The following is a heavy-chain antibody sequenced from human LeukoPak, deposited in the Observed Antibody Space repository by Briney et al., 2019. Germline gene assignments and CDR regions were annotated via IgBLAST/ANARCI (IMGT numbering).Heavy chain of an antibody. D-gene: IGHD3-16*02. Sequence: PGGSLRLSCAASGFTFSSYSMNWVRQAPGKGLEWVSSISSSSSYIYYADSVKGRFTISRDNAKNSLYLQMNSLRAEDTAAYYCAREAQVIYAFDIWGQGTMVTVSS. CDR1: GFTFSSYS. CDR3: AREAQVIYAFDI. J-gene: IGHJ3*02. CDR2: ISSSSSYI. V-gene: IGHV3-21*01.